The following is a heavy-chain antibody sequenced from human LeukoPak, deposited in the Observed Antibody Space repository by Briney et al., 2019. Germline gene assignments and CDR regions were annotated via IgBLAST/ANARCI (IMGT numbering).Heavy chain of an antibody. CDR1: GXTFSDHY. V-gene: IGHV3-72*01. CDR2: IRNKADSYTT. D-gene: IGHD5-12*01. J-gene: IGHJ5*01. Sequence: SGGSLRLSCAASGXTFSDHYMDWVRQAPGKGLEWVGRIRNKADSYTTDYAASVKGRFTISRDDSKNSLFLQMNSLKTEDTAVYYCARGGGYAFDCWGQGTLVTVSS. CDR3: ARGGGYAFDC.